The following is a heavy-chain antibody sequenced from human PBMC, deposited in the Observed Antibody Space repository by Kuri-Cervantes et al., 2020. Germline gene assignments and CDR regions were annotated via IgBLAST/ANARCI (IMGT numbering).Heavy chain of an antibody. V-gene: IGHV4-4*02. J-gene: IGHJ5*02. CDR3: ARARTYYDFWSGYSTNWFDP. Sequence: SETLSLTCAVSGGSISSSNWWSWVRQPPGKGLEWIGEIYHSGSTNYNPSLKSRVTISVDKSKNQFSLKLSSVTAADTAVYYCARARTYYDFWSGYSTNWFDPWGQGTLVTVSS. CDR1: GGSISSSNW. D-gene: IGHD3-3*01. CDR2: IYHSGST.